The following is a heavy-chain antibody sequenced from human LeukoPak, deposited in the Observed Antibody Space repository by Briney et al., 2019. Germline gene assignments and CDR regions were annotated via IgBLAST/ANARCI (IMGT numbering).Heavy chain of an antibody. J-gene: IGHJ4*02. Sequence: SGTLSLTCTVSGYSITDGYYWAWIRQPSGKGLEWIGNIYQSGGTYHNPSLKSRVTISVDTSKNQFSLKVNSVTAADTAVYYCARAGGSGSSPFDCWGQGTLVTVSS. V-gene: IGHV4-38-2*02. CDR1: GYSITDGYY. CDR2: IYQSGGT. CDR3: ARAGGSGSSPFDC. D-gene: IGHD1-26*01.